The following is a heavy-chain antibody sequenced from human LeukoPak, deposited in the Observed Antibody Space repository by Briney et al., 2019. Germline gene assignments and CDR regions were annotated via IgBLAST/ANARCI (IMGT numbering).Heavy chain of an antibody. CDR2: IYYSGST. CDR3: ARRYYDFWSGYYSHFDY. D-gene: IGHD3-3*01. V-gene: IGHV4-39*01. Sequence: SEALSLTCTVSGGSISSSSYYWGWIRQPPGKGLEWIGSIYYSGSTYYNPSLKSRVTISVDTSKNQFSLKRSSVTAADTAVYYCARRYYDFWSGYYSHFDYWGQGTLVTVSS. CDR1: GGSISSSSYY. J-gene: IGHJ4*02.